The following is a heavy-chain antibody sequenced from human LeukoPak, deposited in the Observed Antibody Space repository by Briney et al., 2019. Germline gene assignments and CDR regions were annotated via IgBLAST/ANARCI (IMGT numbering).Heavy chain of an antibody. CDR3: ARAIREQQPPPRLGYYYYMDV. Sequence: GGSLRLSCAASGFTFSSYDMHWVRQATGKGLEWVSAVGTAGDTYYPGSVKGRFTISRENAKNSLYLQMNSLRAGDTAVYYCARAIREQQPPPRLGYYYYMDVWGKGTTVTVSS. CDR1: GFTFSSYD. V-gene: IGHV3-13*01. D-gene: IGHD6-13*01. J-gene: IGHJ6*03. CDR2: VGTAGDT.